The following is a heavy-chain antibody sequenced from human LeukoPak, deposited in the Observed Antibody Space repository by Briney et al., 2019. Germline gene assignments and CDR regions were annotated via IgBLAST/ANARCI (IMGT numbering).Heavy chain of an antibody. D-gene: IGHD3-10*01. CDR2: INPNSGGT. CDR3: ASFSNYGSGSYYTHDY. Sequence: ASVKVSCKASGYTFTGYYMHWVRQAPGQGLEWMGRINPNSGGTNYAQKFQGRVTMTRDTSISTAYMELSRLRSDDTAVYYCASFSNYGSGSYYTHDYWGQGTLVTVSS. V-gene: IGHV1-2*06. CDR1: GYTFTGYY. J-gene: IGHJ4*02.